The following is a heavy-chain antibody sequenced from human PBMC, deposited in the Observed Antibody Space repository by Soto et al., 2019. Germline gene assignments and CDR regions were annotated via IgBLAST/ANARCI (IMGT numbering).Heavy chain of an antibody. V-gene: IGHV3-23*01. CDR3: AKVRIAQYQQGPLGP. CDR2: ISGSGGST. CDR1: GFTFSSYA. J-gene: IGHJ5*02. D-gene: IGHD2-2*01. Sequence: PGGSLRLSCAASGFTFSSYAMSWVRQAPGKGLEWVSAISGSGGSTYYADSVKGRFTISRDNSKNTLYLQMNILRAEDTAVYYCAKVRIAQYQQGPLGPWGQGTMVTVSS.